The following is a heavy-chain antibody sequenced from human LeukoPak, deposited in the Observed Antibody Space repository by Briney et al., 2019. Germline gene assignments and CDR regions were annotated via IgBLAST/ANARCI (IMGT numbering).Heavy chain of an antibody. CDR2: ISAGGGT. J-gene: IGHJ4*02. CDR3: AKRSSLNYFDS. D-gene: IGHD3-16*01. V-gene: IGHV3-23*01. Sequence: GGSLRLSCAASGFTFSTYVMSWVRQAPGNGLEWVSAISAGGGTYYADTVKGRFTISRDNSKNTLYLQMSSLRAEDTAVYYCAKRSSLNYFDSWGQGTLVTVSS. CDR1: GFTFSTYV.